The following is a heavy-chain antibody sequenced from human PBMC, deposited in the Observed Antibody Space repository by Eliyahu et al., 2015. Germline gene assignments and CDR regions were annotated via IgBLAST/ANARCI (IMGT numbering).Heavy chain of an antibody. D-gene: IGHD4/OR15-4a*01. Sequence: QVQLQESGPGLVKPSETLSLTCTVSGGSIXGFYWSWIRQPPGKGLEWIGYIYYGGXLIYNPSLESRVAISVDTSKNQFSLQLTSVTAADTAMYYCARSLRYGGRTHWFDPWGQGTLVTVSS. CDR2: IYYGGXL. CDR3: ARSLRYGGRTHWFDP. J-gene: IGHJ5*02. CDR1: GGSIXGFY. V-gene: IGHV4-59*01.